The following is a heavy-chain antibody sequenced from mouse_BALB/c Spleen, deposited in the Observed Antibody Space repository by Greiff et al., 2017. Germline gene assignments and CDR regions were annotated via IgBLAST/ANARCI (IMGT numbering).Heavy chain of an antibody. Sequence: EVQVVESGGGLVQPGGSLKLSCAASGFTFSSYTMSWVRQTPEKRLEWVAYISNGGGSTYYPDTVKGRFTISRDNAKNTLYLQMSSLKSEDTAMYYCARHRVYDGYYYYAMDYWGQGTSVTVSS. CDR2: ISNGGGST. J-gene: IGHJ4*01. CDR3: ARHRVYDGYYYYAMDY. D-gene: IGHD2-3*01. CDR1: GFTFSSYT. V-gene: IGHV5-12-2*01.